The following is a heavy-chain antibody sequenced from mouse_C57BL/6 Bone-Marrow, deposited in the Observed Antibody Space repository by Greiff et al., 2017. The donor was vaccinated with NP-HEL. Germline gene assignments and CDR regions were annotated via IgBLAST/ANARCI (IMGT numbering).Heavy chain of an antibody. J-gene: IGHJ3*01. CDR3: ARRPLLRYPAWFAY. D-gene: IGHD1-1*01. CDR1: GYTFTSYW. V-gene: IGHV1-64*01. Sequence: QVQLKQPGAELVKPGASVKLSCKASGYTFTSYWMHWVKQRPGQGLEWIGMIHPNSGSTNYNEKFKSKATLTVDKSSSTAYMQLSSLTSEDSAVYYCARRPLLRYPAWFAYWGQGTLVTVSA. CDR2: IHPNSGST.